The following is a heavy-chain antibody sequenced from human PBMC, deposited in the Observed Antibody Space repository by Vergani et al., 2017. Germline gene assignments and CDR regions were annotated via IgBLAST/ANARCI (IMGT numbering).Heavy chain of an antibody. V-gene: IGHV4-34*01. Sequence: QLQLQESGPGLVKPSETLSLTCTVYGGSFSGYYWSWIRQPPGKGLEWIGEINHSGSTNYNPSLKSRVTISVDTSKNQFSLKLSSVTAADTAVYYCASSSSSWPNYYYYMDVWGKGTTVTVSS. J-gene: IGHJ6*03. D-gene: IGHD6-13*01. CDR2: INHSGST. CDR1: GGSFSGYY. CDR3: ASSSSSWPNYYYYMDV.